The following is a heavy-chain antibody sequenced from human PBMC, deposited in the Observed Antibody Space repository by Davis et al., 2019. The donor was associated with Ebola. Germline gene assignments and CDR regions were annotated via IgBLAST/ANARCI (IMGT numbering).Heavy chain of an antibody. Sequence: AASVKVSCKASGYTFTRYGISWVRQAPGQGLEWMGWISAYNGNTNYAQKLQGRVTVTTDTSTSTAYMELRSLRSDDTAVYYCARDLGMISGSYFDYWGQGTLVTVSS. CDR2: ISAYNGNT. CDR3: ARDLGMISGSYFDY. J-gene: IGHJ4*02. CDR1: GYTFTRYG. V-gene: IGHV1-18*01. D-gene: IGHD1-26*01.